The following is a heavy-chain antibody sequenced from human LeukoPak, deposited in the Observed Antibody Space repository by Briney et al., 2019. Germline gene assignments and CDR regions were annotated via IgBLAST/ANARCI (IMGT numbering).Heavy chain of an antibody. V-gene: IGHV3-23*01. CDR2: ISGSGGST. D-gene: IGHD6-13*01. CDR1: GFTFSSYA. Sequence: GGSLRLSCAASGFTFSSYAMSWVRQAPGKGLEWVSAISGSGGSTYYADSVKGRFTISRDNSKNTLYLQMNSLRAEDTAVYYCAKEGPALGYSSSWYEGYYGMDVWGQGTTVTVSS. CDR3: AKEGPALGYSSSWYEGYYGMDV. J-gene: IGHJ6*02.